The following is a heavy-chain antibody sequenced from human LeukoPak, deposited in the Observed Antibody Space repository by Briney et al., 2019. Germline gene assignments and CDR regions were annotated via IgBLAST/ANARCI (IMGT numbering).Heavy chain of an antibody. Sequence: GGSLRLSCAASGFTFSSYAMSWVRQAPGKGLEWVANIKQDGSEKYYVDSVKGRFTISRDNAKNSLYLQMNSLRAEDTAVYYCAGGGYCSGGSCYSYAFDIWGQGTMVTVSS. V-gene: IGHV3-7*01. D-gene: IGHD2-15*01. J-gene: IGHJ3*02. CDR3: AGGGYCSGGSCYSYAFDI. CDR2: IKQDGSEK. CDR1: GFTFSSYA.